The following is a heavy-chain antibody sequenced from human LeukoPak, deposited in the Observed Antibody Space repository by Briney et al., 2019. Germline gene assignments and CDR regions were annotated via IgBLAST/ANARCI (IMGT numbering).Heavy chain of an antibody. V-gene: IGHV4-59*12. D-gene: IGHD6-13*01. Sequence: SETLSLTCTVSGGSISSYYWSWIRQPPGKGLEWIGYIYYSGSTNYNPSLKSRVTISVDTSKNQFSLKLSSVTAADTAVYYCARNPPEQTGYSSSWYWFDPWGQGTLVTVSS. J-gene: IGHJ5*02. CDR1: GGSISSYY. CDR3: ARNPPEQTGYSSSWYWFDP. CDR2: IYYSGST.